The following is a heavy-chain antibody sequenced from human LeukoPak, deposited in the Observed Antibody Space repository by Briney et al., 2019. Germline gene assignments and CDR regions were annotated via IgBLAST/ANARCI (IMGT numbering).Heavy chain of an antibody. CDR2: IKPDSGDT. CDR3: VRDRPHNWFDP. J-gene: IGHJ5*02. V-gene: IGHV1-2*02. CDR1: GYTLSGYY. Sequence: GSSVKVSCKASGYTLSGYYIHWVRQAPGQGLEWMGLIKPDSGDTNYARKFQGRVTMTRDTSITTAYMELNRLTSDDTAVYYCVRDRPHNWFDPWGQGTLVTVSS.